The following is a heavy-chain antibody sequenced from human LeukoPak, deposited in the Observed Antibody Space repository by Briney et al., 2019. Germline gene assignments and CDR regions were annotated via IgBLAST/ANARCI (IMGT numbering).Heavy chain of an antibody. J-gene: IGHJ4*02. CDR1: AFSLNAYN. Sequence: GGSLRLSCAASAFSLNAYNMNWVRQAPGKGLEWVSSISYTGTYIYYADSVKGRFTIFRDNAQNSLYLQMNSLRAEDTAIYYYVRDRGTYRPIDYWGQGTLVTVSS. D-gene: IGHD1-26*01. CDR3: VRDRGTYRPIDY. CDR2: ISYTGTYI. V-gene: IGHV3-21*04.